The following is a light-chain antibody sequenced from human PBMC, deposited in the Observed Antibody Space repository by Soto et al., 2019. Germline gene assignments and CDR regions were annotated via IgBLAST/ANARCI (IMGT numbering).Light chain of an antibody. J-gene: IGKJ2*01. V-gene: IGKV3-20*01. CDR1: QSISSSF. CDR2: GAS. Sequence: EIVLTQSPGTLSLSPGERATLSCRPSQSISSSFLAWYQQRPGQAPRLLIYGASSRATGVPDRFTGSGSGTDFTLTISRLEPEDFAVYYCQQYGISPQTFGQGTRLEI. CDR3: QQYGISPQT.